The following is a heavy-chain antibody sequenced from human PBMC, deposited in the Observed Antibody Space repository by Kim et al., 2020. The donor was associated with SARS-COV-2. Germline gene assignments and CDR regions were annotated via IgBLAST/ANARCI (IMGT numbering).Heavy chain of an antibody. CDR2: INPASGGT. Sequence: ASVKVSCEASGYIFTAYYIHWVRQAPGQGLEWMGRINPASGGTTFAKHFQGRVTMTRDTSISTAYMELSRLTSDDTAVYYCARDDAPIPSSYYYGMAVWGQGTTVTVSS. J-gene: IGHJ6*02. CDR3: ARDDAPIPSSYYYGMAV. V-gene: IGHV1-2*06. CDR1: GYIFTAYY. D-gene: IGHD2-2*01.